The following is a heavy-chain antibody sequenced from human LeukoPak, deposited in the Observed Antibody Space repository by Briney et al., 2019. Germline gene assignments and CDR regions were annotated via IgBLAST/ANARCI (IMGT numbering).Heavy chain of an antibody. D-gene: IGHD3-22*01. V-gene: IGHV3-9*01. Sequence: PGGSLRLSCAASGFTFDDYAMHWVRQAPGKGLEWVSGISRNSGSIGYADSVKGRFTISRDNAKNSLYLQMNSLRAEDTALYYCAKDISYYYDSSGYQNYFDYWGQGTLVTVSS. CDR1: GFTFDDYA. CDR2: ISRNSGSI. J-gene: IGHJ4*02. CDR3: AKDISYYYDSSGYQNYFDY.